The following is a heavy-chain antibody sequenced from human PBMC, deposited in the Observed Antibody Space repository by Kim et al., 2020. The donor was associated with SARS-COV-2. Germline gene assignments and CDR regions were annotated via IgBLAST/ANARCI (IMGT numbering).Heavy chain of an antibody. D-gene: IGHD6-13*01. J-gene: IGHJ2*01. Sequence: ASVKVSCKASGYTFTSYGISWVRQAPGQGLEWMGWISAYNGNTNYAQKLQGRVTMTTDTSTSTAYMELRSLRSDDTAVYYCARDRPPSIAAAGKGHYWYFDLWGRGTLVTVSS. V-gene: IGHV1-18*01. CDR1: GYTFTSYG. CDR3: ARDRPPSIAAAGKGHYWYFDL. CDR2: ISAYNGNT.